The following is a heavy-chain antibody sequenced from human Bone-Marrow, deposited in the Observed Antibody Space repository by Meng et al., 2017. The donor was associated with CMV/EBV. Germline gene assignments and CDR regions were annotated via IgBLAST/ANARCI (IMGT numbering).Heavy chain of an antibody. CDR2: INPNSGGT. V-gene: IGHV1-2*02. CDR1: GYTFTGYY. J-gene: IGHJ4*02. Sequence: ASLKASCKASGYTFTGYYMHWVRQAPGQGLEWMGWINPNSGGTNYAQKFQGRVTMTRDTSISTAYMELSRLRSDDTAVYYCARGSGGMGYCSSTSCYPQWGQGTLVTVSS. CDR3: ARGSGGMGYCSSTSCYPQ. D-gene: IGHD2-2*01.